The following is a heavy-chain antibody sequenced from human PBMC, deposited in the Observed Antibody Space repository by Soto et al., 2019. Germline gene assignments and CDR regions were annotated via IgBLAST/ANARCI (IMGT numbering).Heavy chain of an antibody. J-gene: IGHJ6*03. CDR1: GFTFSSYS. CDR2: ISSSSSTI. Sequence: GGSLRLSCAASGFTFSSYSMNWVRQAPGKGLEWVSYISSSSSTIYYADSVKGRFTISRDNAKNSLYLQMNSLRAEDTAVYYCARDGRVHDYSNPYYYYYYMDVWGKGTTVTVSS. CDR3: ARDGRVHDYSNPYYYYYYMDV. V-gene: IGHV3-48*01. D-gene: IGHD4-4*01.